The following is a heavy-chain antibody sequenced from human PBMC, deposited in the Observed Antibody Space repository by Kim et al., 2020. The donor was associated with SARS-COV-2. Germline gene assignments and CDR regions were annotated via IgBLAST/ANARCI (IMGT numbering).Heavy chain of an antibody. V-gene: IGHV2-70*01. J-gene: IGHJ3*02. CDR3: ARMDSSGWYRGAFDI. CDR2: IDWDDDK. CDR1: GFSLSTSGMC. Sequence: SGPTLVNPTQTLTLTCTFSGFSLSTSGMCVSWIRQPPGKALEWLALIDWDDDKYYSTSLKTRLTISKDTSKNQVVLTMTNMDPVDTATYYCARMDSSGWYRGAFDIWGQGTMVTVSS. D-gene: IGHD6-19*01.